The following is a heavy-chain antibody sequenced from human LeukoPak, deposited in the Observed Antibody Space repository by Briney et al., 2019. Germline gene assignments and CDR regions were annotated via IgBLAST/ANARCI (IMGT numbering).Heavy chain of an antibody. V-gene: IGHV1-18*01. CDR1: GYTFTSYG. CDR2: ISAYNGNT. CDR3: ARDELPHKACSS. Sequence: ASVKVSCKASGYTFTSYGLTWVRQAPGQGLEWMGWISAYNGNTNYAQKLQGRVTMTTDTSTSTAYMELRSLRSDDTAVYYCARDELPHKACSSWGQGTLVTVSS. J-gene: IGHJ4*02. D-gene: IGHD3-10*02.